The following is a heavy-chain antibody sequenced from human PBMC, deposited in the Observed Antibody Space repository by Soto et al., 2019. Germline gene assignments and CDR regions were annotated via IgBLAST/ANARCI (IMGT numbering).Heavy chain of an antibody. J-gene: IGHJ6*02. CDR2: IIPIFGTA. CDR1: GGTFSSYA. V-gene: IGHV1-69*01. Sequence: QVQLVQSGAEVKKPGASVKVSCTASGGTFSSYAIIWVRQAPGEGLEWMGGIIPIFGTANYAQKFQCRVTITADESRSAAHRELSSLRSEDTDVYYCARAYCSITSCDTWGGLYHYYGMDVWGQGTTVTVSS. D-gene: IGHD2-2*02. CDR3: ARAYCSITSCDTWGGLYHYYGMDV.